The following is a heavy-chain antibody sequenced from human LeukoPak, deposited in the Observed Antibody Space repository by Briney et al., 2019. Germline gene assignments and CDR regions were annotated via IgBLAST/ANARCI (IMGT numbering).Heavy chain of an antibody. V-gene: IGHV3-7*01. D-gene: IGHD3-10*01. CDR2: IRQDGSEK. J-gene: IGHJ6*03. Sequence: PGGSLRLSCVASGFTFSNYWMTWVRQAPGKGLEWVANIRQDGSEKYYVDSVKGRFTISRDNAKNSLYLQMNSLRAEDTAVYYCARDQGSGINYYYYYYMDVWGKGTTVTVSS. CDR1: GFTFSNYW. CDR3: ARDQGSGINYYYYYYMDV.